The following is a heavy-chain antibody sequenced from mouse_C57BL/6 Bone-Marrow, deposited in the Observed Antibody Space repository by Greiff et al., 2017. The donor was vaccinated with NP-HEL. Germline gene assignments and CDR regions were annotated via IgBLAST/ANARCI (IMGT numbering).Heavy chain of an antibody. D-gene: IGHD2-1*01. Sequence: EVQRVESGGGLVQPGGSLKLSCAASGFTFSDYGMAWVRQAPRKGPEWVAFISNLAYSIYYADTVTGRFPISRENAKNTLYLEMSSLRSEDTAMYYCARRRIYYGTWYFDVWGTGTTVTVSS. CDR1: GFTFSDYG. CDR3: ARRRIYYGTWYFDV. V-gene: IGHV5-15*01. J-gene: IGHJ1*03. CDR2: ISNLAYSI.